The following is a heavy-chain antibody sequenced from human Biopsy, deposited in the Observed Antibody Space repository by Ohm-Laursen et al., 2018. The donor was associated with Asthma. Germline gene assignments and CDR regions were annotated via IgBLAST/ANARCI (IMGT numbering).Heavy chain of an antibody. CDR2: ISPFTGDT. Sequence: GASVKVSCKASGYPFTDYYVHWVRQAPGQGIEWMGWISPFTGDTHFGQKFQGRVTMTTDTSTDTAYMELRSLRSDDTAVYYCARHPYNFGGFDYWGQGSLVLVSS. D-gene: IGHD5-24*01. J-gene: IGHJ4*02. CDR1: GYPFTDYY. V-gene: IGHV1-18*04. CDR3: ARHPYNFGGFDY.